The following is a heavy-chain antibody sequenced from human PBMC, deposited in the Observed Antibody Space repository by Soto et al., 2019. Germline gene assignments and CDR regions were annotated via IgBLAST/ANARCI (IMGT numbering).Heavy chain of an antibody. J-gene: IGHJ6*02. CDR3: ARDPPTSITIFGVVPPGMDV. Sequence: GGSLTLSCAASGVTFSSYRMNGVRKAPGQGLEWVSYISSSSSTIYYADSVKGRFTISRDNAKNSLYLQMNSLRDEDTAVYYCARDPPTSITIFGVVPPGMDVWCQGTTVTVSS. CDR2: ISSSSSTI. V-gene: IGHV3-48*02. D-gene: IGHD3-3*01. CDR1: GVTFSSYR.